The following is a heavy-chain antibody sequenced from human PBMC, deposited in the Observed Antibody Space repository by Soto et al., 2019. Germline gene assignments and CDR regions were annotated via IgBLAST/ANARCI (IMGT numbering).Heavy chain of an antibody. J-gene: IGHJ6*02. V-gene: IGHV1-69*13. CDR1: GGTFSSYA. D-gene: IGHD1-1*01. CDR3: ARWRTTELDHYYGMDV. CDR2: IIPIFGTA. Sequence: SVKVSCKASGGTFSSYAISWVRQAPGQGLEWMGGIIPIFGTANCAQKFQGRVTITADESTSTAYMELSSLRSEDTAVYYCARWRTTELDHYYGMDVWGQGTTVTVSS.